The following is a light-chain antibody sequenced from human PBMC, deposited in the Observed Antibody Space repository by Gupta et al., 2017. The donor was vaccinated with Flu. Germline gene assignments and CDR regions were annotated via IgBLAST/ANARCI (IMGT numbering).Light chain of an antibody. CDR1: QSISSY. J-gene: IGKJ2*01. CDR3: QQHSSRPMYT. CDR2: DES. V-gene: IGKV3-11*02. Sequence: ATLYLSPRERATLSCGASQSISSYLVWYYKKQGQAPRLLMYDESPRGTGIPARFSGSGCGREFTITISSREQEDFAVYYCQQHSSRPMYTFGQGTELEIK.